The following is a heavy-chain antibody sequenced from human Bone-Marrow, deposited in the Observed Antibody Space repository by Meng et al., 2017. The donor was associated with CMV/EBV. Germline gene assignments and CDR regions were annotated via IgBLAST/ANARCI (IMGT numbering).Heavy chain of an antibody. V-gene: IGHV3-21*01. CDR1: GFTFSSYS. J-gene: IGHJ4*02. D-gene: IGHD5-18*01. Sequence: SLKISCAASGFTFSSYSMNWVRQAPGKGLEWVAYISSSGSYISYADSLKGRLTISRDNAKNSLYLQMNSLRAEDTAVYYCARPLDTTVGRWNFGYWGQGTLVTVSS. CDR3: ARPLDTTVGRWNFGY. CDR2: ISSSGSYI.